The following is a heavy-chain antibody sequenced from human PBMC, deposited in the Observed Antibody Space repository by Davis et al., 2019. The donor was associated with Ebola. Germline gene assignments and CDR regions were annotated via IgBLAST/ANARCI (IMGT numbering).Heavy chain of an antibody. D-gene: IGHD2-2*01. Sequence: GESLKISCAASGFTFSSYAMSWVRQAPGKGLEWVANIKQDGSEKYYVDSVKGRFTISRDNAKNSLYLQMNSLRAEDTAVYYCARDRWGVSGVPAAMGYYYMDVWGKGTTVTVSS. V-gene: IGHV3-7*03. J-gene: IGHJ6*03. CDR2: IKQDGSEK. CDR1: GFTFSSYA. CDR3: ARDRWGVSGVPAAMGYYYMDV.